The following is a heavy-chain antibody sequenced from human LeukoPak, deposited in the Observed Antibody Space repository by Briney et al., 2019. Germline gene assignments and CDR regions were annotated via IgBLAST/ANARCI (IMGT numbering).Heavy chain of an antibody. CDR3: ARSLSSRFSGPRRPYYFDY. CDR2: ISPRGGGT. Sequence: PGGTLRLSCAASGFTFRNYGMNWVRQAPGKGLEWLSGISPRGGGTYYADSVKGRFTISRDNSKNTLYLQMNSLRAEDTAVYYCARSLSSRFSGPRRPYYFDYWGQGTLVTVSS. J-gene: IGHJ4*02. CDR1: GFTFRNYG. D-gene: IGHD3-16*02. V-gene: IGHV3-23*01.